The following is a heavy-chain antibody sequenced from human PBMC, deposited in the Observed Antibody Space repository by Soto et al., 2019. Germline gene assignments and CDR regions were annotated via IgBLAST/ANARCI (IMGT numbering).Heavy chain of an antibody. CDR2: ISSSSSYI. V-gene: IGHV3-21*01. J-gene: IGHJ6*02. CDR3: AIVKATVGYYGMDV. D-gene: IGHD4-4*01. CDR1: GFTFSSYS. Sequence: VQLVESGGGLVKPGGSLRLSCAASGFTFSSYSMNWVLPAPGQGLEWVSTISSSSSYIYYADSVTGRFTITTDNAKSTLYLQMNSLRAKDTAVYYFAIVKATVGYYGMDVWGQGTTVTVSS.